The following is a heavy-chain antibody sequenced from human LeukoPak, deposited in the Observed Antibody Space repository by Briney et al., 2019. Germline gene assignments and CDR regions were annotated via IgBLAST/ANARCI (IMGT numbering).Heavy chain of an antibody. CDR2: IWYGGSNK. V-gene: IGHV3-30*02. CDR3: AKEGSRYQLLHRSEGYFDY. Sequence: GGSLRLSCAASGFTFSSYGMHWVRQAPGKGLEWVAVIWYGGSNKYYADSVNGRFTISRDNSKNTLYLQMNSLRAEDTAVYYCAKEGSRYQLLHRSEGYFDYWGQGTLVTVSS. D-gene: IGHD2-2*01. CDR1: GFTFSSYG. J-gene: IGHJ4*02.